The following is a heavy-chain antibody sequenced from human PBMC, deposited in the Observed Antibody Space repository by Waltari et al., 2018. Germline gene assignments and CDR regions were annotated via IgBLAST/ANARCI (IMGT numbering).Heavy chain of an antibody. J-gene: IGHJ4*02. CDR2: INSDGSST. CDR3: VRDSSGTY. Sequence: EVQLVESGGGLVQPGGSLRLSCAASGFTFSSHWMYWVRQTQGKGLGWVSGINSDGSSTSYADSVKGRVTISRDNAKNTLYLQMNSLRAEDTAVYYCVRDSSGTYWGQGTQVTVSS. V-gene: IGHV3-74*01. D-gene: IGHD3-22*01. CDR1: GFTFSSHW.